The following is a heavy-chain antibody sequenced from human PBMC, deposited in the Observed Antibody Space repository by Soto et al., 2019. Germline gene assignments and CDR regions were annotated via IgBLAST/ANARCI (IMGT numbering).Heavy chain of an antibody. Sequence: SETLSLTCPVSGGSISSYYWSLIRQPPGKGLEWIGYIYYSGSTNYNPSLRSRVTISLDTSKSQFSLKLSSVTTADTAVYYCARESGGSPGMIDYWGQGPLVTVSS. J-gene: IGHJ4*02. CDR3: ARESGGSPGMIDY. CDR2: IYYSGST. V-gene: IGHV4-59*01. D-gene: IGHD1-26*01. CDR1: GGSISSYY.